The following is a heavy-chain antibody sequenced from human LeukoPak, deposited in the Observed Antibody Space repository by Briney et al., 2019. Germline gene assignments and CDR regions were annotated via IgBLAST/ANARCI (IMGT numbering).Heavy chain of an antibody. CDR3: ARAGYYYDSSGYYYPFDH. J-gene: IGHJ4*02. D-gene: IGHD3-22*01. Sequence: ASVKVSCKASGGTFSSYAISWVRQAPGQGLEWMGGIIPIFGTANYAQKFQGRVTITADESTSTAYMELSSLRSEDTAVYYCARAGYYYDSSGYYYPFDHWGQGTLVTVSS. CDR1: GGTFSSYA. CDR2: IIPIFGTA. V-gene: IGHV1-69*13.